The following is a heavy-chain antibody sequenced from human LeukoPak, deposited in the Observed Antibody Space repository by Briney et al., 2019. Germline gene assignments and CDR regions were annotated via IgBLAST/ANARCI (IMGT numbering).Heavy chain of an antibody. Sequence: ASAKVSCKASGYTFTSYGISWVRQAPGQGLEWMGWISAYNGNTNYAQKLQGRVTMTTDTSTSTAYMELRSLRSDDTAVYYCARDPPLDDSNGELDYWGQGTLVTVSS. J-gene: IGHJ4*02. V-gene: IGHV1-18*01. D-gene: IGHD3-22*01. CDR1: GYTFTSYG. CDR2: ISAYNGNT. CDR3: ARDPPLDDSNGELDY.